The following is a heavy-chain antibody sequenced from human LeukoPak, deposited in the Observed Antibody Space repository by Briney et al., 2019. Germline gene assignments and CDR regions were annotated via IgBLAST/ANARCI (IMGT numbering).Heavy chain of an antibody. V-gene: IGHV3-30-3*01. J-gene: IGHJ3*02. CDR3: AREVMDAFDI. CDR1: GFTFSSYS. CDR2: ISYDGSNK. Sequence: PGGSLRLSCAASGFTFSSYSMHWARQAPGKGLEWVALISYDGSNKYYADSVKGRFTVSRDNSRNTLYLQMNSLRAEDTAVYNCAREVMDAFDIWGLGTMVTVSS.